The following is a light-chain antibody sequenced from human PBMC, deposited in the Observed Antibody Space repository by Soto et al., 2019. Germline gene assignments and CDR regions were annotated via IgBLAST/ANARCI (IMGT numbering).Light chain of an antibody. CDR1: SSDVGSYNL. CDR3: CSYAGSSTFEV. J-gene: IGLJ1*01. CDR2: EGS. Sequence: QSALTQPASVSGSPGQSITISCTGTSSDVGSYNLVSWYQQHPGKAPKLMIYEGSKRPSGVSNRFSGSKSGNTASLTISGLQAADEADYYCCSYAGSSTFEVFGTGTKVTVL. V-gene: IGLV2-23*03.